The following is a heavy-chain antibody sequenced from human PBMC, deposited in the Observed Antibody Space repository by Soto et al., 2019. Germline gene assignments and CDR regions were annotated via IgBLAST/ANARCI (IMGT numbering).Heavy chain of an antibody. J-gene: IGHJ4*02. D-gene: IGHD3-22*01. Sequence: PSETLSLTCTVSGYSISSGFYWGWIRQPPGKGLEWIGSGYHRGTSYYNPSLQSRVSISMDTSKNQFSLRLASVTAADTAVYYCARGNGYYDTSGGFNSWGQEPWSPSPQ. CDR3: ARGNGYYDTSGGFNS. CDR2: GYHRGTS. CDR1: GYSISSGFY. V-gene: IGHV4-38-2*02.